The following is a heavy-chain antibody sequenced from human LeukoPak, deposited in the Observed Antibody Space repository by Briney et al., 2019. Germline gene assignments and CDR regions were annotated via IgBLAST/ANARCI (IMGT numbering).Heavy chain of an antibody. Sequence: ASVKVSCKASGYTFTSYYMHWVRQAPGQGLEWMGWINPNSGGTNYAQKFQGRVTMTRDTSISTAYMELSRLRSDDTAVYYCARDYDFWSGYYTKTFDYWGQGTLVTVSS. V-gene: IGHV1-2*02. J-gene: IGHJ4*02. CDR1: GYTFTSYY. CDR3: ARDYDFWSGYYTKTFDY. D-gene: IGHD3-3*01. CDR2: INPNSGGT.